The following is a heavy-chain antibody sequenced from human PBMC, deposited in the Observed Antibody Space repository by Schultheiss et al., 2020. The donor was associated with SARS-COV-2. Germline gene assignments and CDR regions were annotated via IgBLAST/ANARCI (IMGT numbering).Heavy chain of an antibody. V-gene: IGHV1-2*06. Sequence: ASVKVSCKASGYTFTSYGISWVRQAPGQGLEWMGRINPNSGGTNYAQKFQGRVTMTRDTSISTAYMELSRLRSDDTAVYYCASPLGDYYYGMDVWGQGTTVTVSS. CDR1: GYTFTSYG. CDR2: INPNSGGT. CDR3: ASPLGDYYYGMDV. J-gene: IGHJ6*02.